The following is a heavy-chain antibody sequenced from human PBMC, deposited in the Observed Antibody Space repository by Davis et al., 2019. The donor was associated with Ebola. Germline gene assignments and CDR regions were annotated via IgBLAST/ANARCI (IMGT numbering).Heavy chain of an antibody. CDR3: ATGVTRLLLEF. CDR2: FKSNSHGGTT. J-gene: IGHJ4*02. D-gene: IGHD3-22*01. V-gene: IGHV3-15*01. CDR1: GFTISDAW. Sequence: PGGSLRLSCAVSGFTISDAWMTWVRQAPGKGLEWVGRFKSNSHGGTTDYAAPVKGRFAISRDDSRNTVSLQMNSLKTEDTAVYYCATGVTRLLLEFWGQGTLVTVSS.